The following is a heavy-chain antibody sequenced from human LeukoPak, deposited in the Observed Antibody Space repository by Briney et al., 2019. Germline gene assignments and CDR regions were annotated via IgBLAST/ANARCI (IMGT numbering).Heavy chain of an antibody. D-gene: IGHD3-3*01. J-gene: IGHJ4*02. CDR1: TFTFSRYW. Sequence: GGSLRLSCAASTFTFSRYWMHWVRQAPGKGVVWVSRINSDGTNTYYADSVKGRFTISRDNTKNTLYLQMNSLRTEDTAVYYCARDRAAFGVVQVGYWGQGTLVTVSS. CDR3: ARDRAAFGVVQVGY. V-gene: IGHV3-74*01. CDR2: INSDGTNT.